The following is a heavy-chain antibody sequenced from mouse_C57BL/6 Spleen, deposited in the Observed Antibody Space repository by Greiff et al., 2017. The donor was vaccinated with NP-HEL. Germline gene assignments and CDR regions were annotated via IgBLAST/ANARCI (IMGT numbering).Heavy chain of an antibody. D-gene: IGHD1-1*01. CDR3: ARDYYGSSYLFAY. V-gene: IGHV5-12*01. J-gene: IGHJ3*01. CDR1: GFTFSDYY. Sequence: EVMLVESGGGLVQPGGSLKLSCAASGFTFSDYYMYWVRQTPEKRLEWVAYISNGGGSTYYPDTVKGRFTISRDNAKNTLYLQMSRLKSEDTAMYYCARDYYGSSYLFAYWGQGTLVTVSA. CDR2: ISNGGGST.